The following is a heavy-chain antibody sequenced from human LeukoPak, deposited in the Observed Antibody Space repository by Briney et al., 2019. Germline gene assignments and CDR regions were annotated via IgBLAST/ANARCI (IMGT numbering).Heavy chain of an antibody. J-gene: IGHJ4*02. Sequence: GGSLRLSCAASGFTFSSYAMSWVRQAPGKGLEWVSAISGSGGSTYYADSVKGRFTISRGTAKSSLYLQMNSLKIEDTAIYFCARDPDGDYDFDYWGQGTLVTVSS. CDR3: ARDPDGDYDFDY. CDR2: ISGSGGST. CDR1: GFTFSSYA. V-gene: IGHV3-23*01. D-gene: IGHD4-17*01.